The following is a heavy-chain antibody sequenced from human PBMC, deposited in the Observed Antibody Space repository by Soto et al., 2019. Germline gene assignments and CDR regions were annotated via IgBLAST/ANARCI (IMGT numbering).Heavy chain of an antibody. CDR1: GFTFSSYA. J-gene: IGHJ6*03. CDR3: ARVRSHYYYYMDV. V-gene: IGHV3-23*01. Sequence: GGSLRLSCAASGFTFSSYAMSWVRQAPGKGLEWVSAISGSGGSTYYADSVKGRFTISRDNSKNTLYLQMNSLRSEDTAVYYCARVRSHYYYYMDVWGKGTTVTVSS. CDR2: ISGSGGST.